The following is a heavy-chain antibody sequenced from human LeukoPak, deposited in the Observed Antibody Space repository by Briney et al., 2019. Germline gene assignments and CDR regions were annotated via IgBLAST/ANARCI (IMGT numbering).Heavy chain of an antibody. J-gene: IGHJ4*02. CDR2: IKQDGSEK. CDR1: GFTFSSCW. D-gene: IGHD6-13*01. V-gene: IGHV3-7*01. CDR3: ATSAAGFDY. Sequence: GGSLRLSCAASGFTFSSCWMSWVRQAPGKGLEWVANIKQDGSEKYYVDFVKGRFTISRDNAKNSLYLQMNSLRDEDTALYYCATSAAGFDYWGQGTLVTVSS.